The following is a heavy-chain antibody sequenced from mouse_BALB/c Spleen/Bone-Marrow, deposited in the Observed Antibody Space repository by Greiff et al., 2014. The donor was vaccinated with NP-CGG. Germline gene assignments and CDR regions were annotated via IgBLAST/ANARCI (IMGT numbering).Heavy chain of an antibody. CDR1: GFNIKDTY. D-gene: IGHD2-3*01. Sequence: EVKLQESGAELVKPGASVKLSCTASGFNIKDTYMHWVKQRPEQGLEWIGRIDPANGNTKYDPKFQGKATITADTSSNTAYLQLISLTSEDTAVYYCARRGDGYYAWFAYWGQGTLVTVSA. CDR2: IDPANGNT. CDR3: ARRGDGYYAWFAY. J-gene: IGHJ3*01. V-gene: IGHV14-3*02.